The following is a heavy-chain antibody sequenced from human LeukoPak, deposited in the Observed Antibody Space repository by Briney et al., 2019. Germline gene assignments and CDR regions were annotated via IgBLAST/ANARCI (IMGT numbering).Heavy chain of an antibody. CDR2: INPNSGGT. Sequence: ASVKVSCKASGYSFTDYYMHWVRQAPGQGLEWMGWINPNSGGTNYAQKFQGRVTMTRDTSISTAYMELARLRSDDTAVYYCARLYYEILTGHVPLDYWGQGTLVTVSS. CDR3: ARLYYEILTGHVPLDY. D-gene: IGHD3-9*01. V-gene: IGHV1-2*02. CDR1: GYSFTDYY. J-gene: IGHJ4*02.